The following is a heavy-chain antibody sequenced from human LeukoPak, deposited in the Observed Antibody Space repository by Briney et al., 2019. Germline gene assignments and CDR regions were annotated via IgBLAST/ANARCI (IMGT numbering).Heavy chain of an antibody. D-gene: IGHD1-26*01. Sequence: SETLSLTCNVTGGSISSGSYYWSWIRQPAGKGLEWIGRIYSGGSTNYNSSLNSRVTISLDTSKNQFSLKLSSVTASDTAVYYCASNGAGGSYSYYFDNWGQGTLVTVSS. J-gene: IGHJ4*02. CDR3: ASNGAGGSYSYYFDN. CDR2: IYSGGST. V-gene: IGHV4-61*02. CDR1: GGSISSGSYY.